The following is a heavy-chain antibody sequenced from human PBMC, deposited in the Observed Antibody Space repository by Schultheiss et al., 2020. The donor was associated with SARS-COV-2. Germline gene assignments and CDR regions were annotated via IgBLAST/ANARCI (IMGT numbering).Heavy chain of an antibody. J-gene: IGHJ5*02. CDR1: GFTFSSYS. Sequence: GGSLRLSCAASGFTFSSYSMNWVRQAPGKGLEWVSSISSSSSYIYYADSVKGRFTISRDNAKNSLYLQMNSLRVEDTAVYYCASGSYYGSGSNNWFDPWGQGTLVTVSS. CDR2: ISSSSSYI. CDR3: ASGSYYGSGSNNWFDP. V-gene: IGHV3-21*04. D-gene: IGHD3-10*01.